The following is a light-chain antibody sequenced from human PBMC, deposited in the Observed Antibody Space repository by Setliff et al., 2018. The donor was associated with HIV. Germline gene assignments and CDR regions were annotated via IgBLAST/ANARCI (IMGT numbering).Light chain of an antibody. CDR2: EIN. CDR1: SSDVSDFQS. V-gene: IGLV2-14*01. J-gene: IGLJ1*01. Sequence: QSALTQPASVSGSPGQSITISCTGISSDVSDFQSVSWYQQHPGKAPKLMIYEINDRPSGVSNRFSGSKSGNTASLTISRLQAEDEADYFCSSNTSSSPLYVFATGTKVTVL. CDR3: SSNTSSSPLYV.